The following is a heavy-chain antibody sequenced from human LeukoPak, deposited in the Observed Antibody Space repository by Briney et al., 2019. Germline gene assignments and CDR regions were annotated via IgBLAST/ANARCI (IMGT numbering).Heavy chain of an antibody. CDR1: GFTFRNYA. Sequence: GGSLRLSCAISGFTFRNYAMSWVRRAPGKGLEWGSGISGSGGSTSYADSVKGRFTISRDNSTNTLYVQMSSLRVEDTAVYYCAKNGGGSPYSGVDGWGQGTTVTVSS. CDR3: AKNGGGSPYSGVDG. J-gene: IGHJ6*02. D-gene: IGHD2-15*01. CDR2: ISGSGGST. V-gene: IGHV3-23*01.